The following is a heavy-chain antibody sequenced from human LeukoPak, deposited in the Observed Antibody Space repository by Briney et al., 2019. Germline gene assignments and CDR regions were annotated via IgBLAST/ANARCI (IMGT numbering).Heavy chain of an antibody. J-gene: IGHJ4*02. CDR3: ARQRHSGYDY. D-gene: IGHD5-12*01. CDR2: IYHSGST. V-gene: IGHV4-30-2*01. CDR1: GGSISSGGYS. Sequence: PSETLSLTCAVSGGSISSGGYSWSWIRQPPGKGLEWIGYIYHSGSTYYNPSLKSRVTISVDGSKNQFSLKLSSVTAADTAVYYCARQRHSGYDYWGQGALVTVSS.